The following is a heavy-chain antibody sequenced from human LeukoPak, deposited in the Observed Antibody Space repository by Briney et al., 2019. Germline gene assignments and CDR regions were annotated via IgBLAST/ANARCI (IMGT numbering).Heavy chain of an antibody. J-gene: IGHJ4*02. Sequence: GRSLRLSCAASGFTFSSHGMHWVRQAPGKGLEWVAVIWYDGSNKYYADSVKGRFTISRDNSKNMVSLQMNRLRAEDTAVYYCARGEDQLDYWGQGTLVTVSS. V-gene: IGHV3-33*01. CDR2: IWYDGSNK. CDR1: GFTFSSHG. CDR3: ARGEDQLDY.